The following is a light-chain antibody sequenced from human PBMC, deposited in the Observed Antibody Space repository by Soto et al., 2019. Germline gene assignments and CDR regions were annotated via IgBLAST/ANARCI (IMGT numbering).Light chain of an antibody. V-gene: IGLV2-14*03. CDR1: NNDAGDYHS. CDR2: SVT. CDR3: CSSAPESPYV. Sequence: PCPQSGSPGQSMTISCTGTNNDAGDYHSVSCYHQHPHKAPHVIIYSVTQRPSGASNPFSASTSGNAASLTLSGLQADDQADYFCCSSAPESPYVCGTGTKVTVL. J-gene: IGLJ1*01.